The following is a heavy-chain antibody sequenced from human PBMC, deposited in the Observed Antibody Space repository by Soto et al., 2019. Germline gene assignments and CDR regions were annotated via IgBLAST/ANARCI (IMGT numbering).Heavy chain of an antibody. CDR2: ISFDGSIK. CDR1: GFSFSSHG. CDR3: AKYRGGSLGMTHYYYVLDV. D-gene: IGHD2-21*01. V-gene: IGHV3-30*18. J-gene: IGHJ6*02. Sequence: QVQLVESGGGVVQPGTSLRLSCAASGFSFSSHGMHWVRQAPGKGLEWVALISFDGSIKYYGDSVKGRLSISRDNSKNTLYLQMNSLRTEDTAVYYCAKYRGGSLGMTHYYYVLDVWDQGTTVTVSS.